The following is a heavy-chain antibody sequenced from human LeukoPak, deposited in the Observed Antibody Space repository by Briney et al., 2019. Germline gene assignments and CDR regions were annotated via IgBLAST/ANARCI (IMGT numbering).Heavy chain of an antibody. J-gene: IGHJ6*03. CDR3: ARARTNDYYYYYMDV. V-gene: IGHV1-69*05. CDR1: GGTFSSYA. Sequence: SVKVSCKASGGTFSSYAISWVRQAPGQGLEWMGGIIPIFGTANYAQKSQGRVTITTDESTSTAYMELSSLRSEDTAVYYCARARTNDYYYYYMDVWGKGTTVTVSS. D-gene: IGHD1-7*01. CDR2: IIPIFGTA.